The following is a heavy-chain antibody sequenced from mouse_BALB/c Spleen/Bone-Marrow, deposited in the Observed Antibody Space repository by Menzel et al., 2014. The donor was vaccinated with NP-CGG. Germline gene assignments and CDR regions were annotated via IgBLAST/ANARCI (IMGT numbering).Heavy chain of an antibody. J-gene: IGHJ2*01. CDR2: IWAGGST. D-gene: IGHD2-10*01. Sequence: VQVEESGPGLVTPSQSLSITCTVSGFSLTSYGVHWVSQPPGKGLEWLGIIWAGGSTNYNSALMSRLSISKGNSKSQAFLKMNSLQTDDTAMYFCAIAYFGSYNYFFDCWGQGTPLPVSS. CDR1: GFSLTSYG. V-gene: IGHV2-9*02. CDR3: AIAYFGSYNYFFDC.